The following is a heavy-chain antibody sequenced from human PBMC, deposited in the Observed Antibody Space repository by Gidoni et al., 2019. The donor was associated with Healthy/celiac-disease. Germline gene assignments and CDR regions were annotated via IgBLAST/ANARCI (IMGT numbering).Heavy chain of an antibody. J-gene: IGHJ4*02. CDR2: IIPIFGTA. V-gene: IGHV1-69*01. CDR3: ARTITMVRGLHYFDY. CDR1: GGTFSSYA. D-gene: IGHD3-10*01. Sequence: QVQLVQSGAEVKKPGSSLKVSCNASGGTFSSYAISWVRQAPGQGLEWMGWIIPIFGTANYAQKVQGRVTITADESTSTAYMELSSLRSEDTAVYYCARTITMVRGLHYFDYWGQGTLVTVSS.